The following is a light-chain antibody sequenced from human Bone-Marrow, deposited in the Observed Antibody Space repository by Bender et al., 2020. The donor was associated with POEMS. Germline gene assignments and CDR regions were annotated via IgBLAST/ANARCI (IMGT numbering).Light chain of an antibody. CDR2: EGS. V-gene: IGLV2-23*01. CDR3: CSYAGTYTGV. Sequence: QSALTQPASVSGSLGQSISISCTGSSSDVGTYTVVSWYQQLPDKAPKLLIYEGSQRPPGVPDRFSGSKSGNTASLTVSGLQADDEADYYCCSYAGTYTGVFGTGTKVTVL. CDR1: SSDVGTYTV. J-gene: IGLJ1*01.